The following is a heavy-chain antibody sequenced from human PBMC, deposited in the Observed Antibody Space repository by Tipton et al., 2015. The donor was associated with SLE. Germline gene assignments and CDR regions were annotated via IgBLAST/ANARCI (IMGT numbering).Heavy chain of an antibody. J-gene: IGHJ4*02. CDR1: GFTFSDYY. V-gene: IGHV3-23*01. Sequence: GSLRLSCAASGFTFSDYYMSWIRQAPGKGLEWVSAISGSGGSTYYADSVKGRFTISRDNSKNTLYLQMNSLRAEDTAVYYCAKGQQLVDYWGQGMLVTVSS. CDR3: AKGQQLVDY. D-gene: IGHD6-13*01. CDR2: ISGSGGST.